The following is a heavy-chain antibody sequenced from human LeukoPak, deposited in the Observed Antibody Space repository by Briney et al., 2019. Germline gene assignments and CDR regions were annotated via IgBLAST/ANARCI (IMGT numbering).Heavy chain of an antibody. V-gene: IGHV3-11*04. CDR1: GFTFSDYY. J-gene: IGHJ4*02. CDR3: ARVRGSYSVDY. D-gene: IGHD1-26*01. CDR2: ISSSGTTT. Sequence: PGGSLRLSCATSGFTFSDYYMSWIRQAPGKGLEWVSYISSSGTTTHYADSVKGRFTISRDNAKNSLYLQMNSLRAEDTAVYYCARVRGSYSVDYWGQGTLVTVSS.